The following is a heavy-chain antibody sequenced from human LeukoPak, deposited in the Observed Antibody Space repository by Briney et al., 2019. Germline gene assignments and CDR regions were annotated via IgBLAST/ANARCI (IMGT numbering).Heavy chain of an antibody. CDR2: INEDGSVK. Sequence: PGGSLRLSCTASGFMFRNYWIDWVRQAPGEGLERVANINEDGSVKHYLDSVKGRFTISRDNMKNSLYLQMNSLRADDTATYYCARVQSGNHYDTLDVWGQGTIITVSS. CDR1: GFMFRNYW. CDR3: ARVQSGNHYDTLDV. D-gene: IGHD3-3*01. V-gene: IGHV3-7*01. J-gene: IGHJ6*02.